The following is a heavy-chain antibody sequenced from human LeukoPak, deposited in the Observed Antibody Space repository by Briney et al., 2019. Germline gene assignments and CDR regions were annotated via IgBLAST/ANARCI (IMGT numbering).Heavy chain of an antibody. CDR1: GGSIRGSSYY. Sequence: SETLSLTCTVSGGSIRGSSYYWGWIRQPPGKGLEWIGNIYYSGSTYYNPSLKSRVTVSVDTSKNQFSLKLSSVTAADTAVYCCARHGGSPDWFDPWGQGTLVIVSS. CDR2: IYYSGST. D-gene: IGHD6-19*01. V-gene: IGHV4-39*01. J-gene: IGHJ5*02. CDR3: ARHGGSPDWFDP.